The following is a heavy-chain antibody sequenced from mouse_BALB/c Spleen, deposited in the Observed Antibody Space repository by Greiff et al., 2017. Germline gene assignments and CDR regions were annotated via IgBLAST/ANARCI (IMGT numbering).Heavy chain of an antibody. CDR1: GFTFSNYW. CDR2: IRLKSNNYAT. CDR3: TATKGAY. Sequence: EVKLEESGGGLVQPGGSMKLSCVASGFTFSNYWMNWVRQSPEKGLEWVAEIRLKSNNYATHYAESVKGRFTISRDDSKSSVYLQMNSLRAEDTGIYYCTATKGAYWGQGTLVTVSA. V-gene: IGHV6-6*02. D-gene: IGHD1-2*01. J-gene: IGHJ3*01.